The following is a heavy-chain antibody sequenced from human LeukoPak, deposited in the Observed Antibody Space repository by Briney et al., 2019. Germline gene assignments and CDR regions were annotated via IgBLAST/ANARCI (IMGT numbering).Heavy chain of an antibody. V-gene: IGHV3-53*01. D-gene: IGHD6-13*01. CDR3: ARDLGKAAAERDY. J-gene: IGHJ4*02. CDR1: GFTVSSNY. CDR2: IYSGGST. Sequence: PGGSLRLSCAASGFTVSSNYMSWVRQAPGKGLEWVSVIYSGGSTDYADSVKGRFTISRDNSKNTVYLQMNSLRAEDTAVYYCARDLGKAAAERDYWGQGTLVTVSS.